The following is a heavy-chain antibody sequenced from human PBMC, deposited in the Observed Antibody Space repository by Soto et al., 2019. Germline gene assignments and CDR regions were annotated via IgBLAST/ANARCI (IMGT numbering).Heavy chain of an antibody. CDR2: IYYSGST. CDR3: ARDPAYYDILTGSYGHAFDI. CDR1: GGSISSYY. V-gene: IGHV4-59*01. D-gene: IGHD3-9*01. Sequence: SETLSLTCTVSGGSISSYYWSWIRQPPGKGLEWIGYIYYSGSTNYNPSLKSRVTISVDTSKNQFSLKLSSVTAADTAVYYCARDPAYYDILTGSYGHAFDIWGQGTMVTVSS. J-gene: IGHJ3*02.